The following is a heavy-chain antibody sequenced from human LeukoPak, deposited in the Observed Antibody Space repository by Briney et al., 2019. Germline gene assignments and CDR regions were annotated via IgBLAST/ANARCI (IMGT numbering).Heavy chain of an antibody. CDR2: FKQDVSEK. J-gene: IGHJ4*02. CDR1: GFTLSSYW. V-gene: IGHV3-7*01. Sequence: GGSLRLSCAASGFTLSSYWMSWVRQAPGKGLEWVANFKQDVSEKYYVDSVKGRFTISRDNAKNSLYLQMNSLRTEDTAVYYCAKNSLSSRLRYFDYWGQGTLVTVSS. D-gene: IGHD4-17*01. CDR3: AKNSLSSRLRYFDY.